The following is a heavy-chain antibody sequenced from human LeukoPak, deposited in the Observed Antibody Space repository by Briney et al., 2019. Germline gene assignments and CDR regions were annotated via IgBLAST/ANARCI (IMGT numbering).Heavy chain of an antibody. J-gene: IGHJ4*02. CDR3: ARAINSAWHNIDY. V-gene: IGHV3-30*19. CDR1: GFTFSSYG. D-gene: IGHD2/OR15-2a*01. Sequence: GRSLRLSCAASGFTFSSYGMHWVRQAPGKGLEWVAVISYHGSDKYYVDSVKGRFTISRDNSKNTLYLQMNSLRTEDTAVFYCARAINSAWHNIDYWGQGTLVTVSS. CDR2: ISYHGSDK.